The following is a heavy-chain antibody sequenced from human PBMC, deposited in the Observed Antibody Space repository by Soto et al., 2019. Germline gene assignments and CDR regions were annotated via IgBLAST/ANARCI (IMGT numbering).Heavy chain of an antibody. CDR1: GFTFSSYA. V-gene: IGHV3-23*01. CDR2: ISGSGGST. J-gene: IGHJ6*02. Sequence: EVQLLESGGGLVQPGGSLRLSCAASGFTFSSYAMSWVRQAPGKGLEWVSAISGSGGSTYYADSVKGRFTISRDNSKNTLYLQMNSLRAEVTAVYYCANMEYYYYYGMDVWGQGTTVTVSS. CDR3: ANMEYYYYYGMDV. D-gene: IGHD3-3*01.